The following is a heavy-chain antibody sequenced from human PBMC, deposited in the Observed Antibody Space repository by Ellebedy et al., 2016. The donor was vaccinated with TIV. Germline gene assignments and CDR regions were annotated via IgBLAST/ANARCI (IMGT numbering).Heavy chain of an antibody. CDR2: IFSNDEK. CDR1: GFSLSNARMG. V-gene: IGHV2-26*01. D-gene: IGHD6-13*01. CDR3: ARIRREISYSSSWGRLDY. Sequence: SGPTLVXPTGTLTLTCTVSGFSLSNARMGVSWIRQPPGKALEWLAHIFSNDEKSYSTSLKSRLTISKDTSKSQVVLTMTNMDPVDTATYYCARIRREISYSSSWGRLDYWGQGTLVTVSS. J-gene: IGHJ4*02.